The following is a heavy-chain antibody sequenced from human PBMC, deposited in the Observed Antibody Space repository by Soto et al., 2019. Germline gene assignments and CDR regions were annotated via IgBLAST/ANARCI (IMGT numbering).Heavy chain of an antibody. D-gene: IGHD5-18*01. CDR1: GVTFITYG. CDR2: ISAYNGDT. J-gene: IGHJ4*02. V-gene: IGHV1-18*01. CDR3: ARKAMGARVDQ. Sequence: QVQLVQSGAEVKKPGASVKVSCKASGVTFITYGFTWVRQAPGQGLEWMGWISAYNGDTHYAQKVQGRVTMTTDTSTSTAYMELRSLTSDDTAVYYCARKAMGARVDQWGQGNLVIVSS.